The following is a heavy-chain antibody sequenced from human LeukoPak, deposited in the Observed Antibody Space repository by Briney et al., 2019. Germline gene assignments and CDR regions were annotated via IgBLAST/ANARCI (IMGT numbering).Heavy chain of an antibody. Sequence: GASVKVSCKASGYTFTSYDINWVRQATGQGLEWMGWMNPNSGNTGYAQKFQGRVTMTRNTSISTAYMELSSLRSEETAVYYCWVLVVPANLSYYYYYYMDVWGKGTTVTVSS. CDR3: WVLVVPANLSYYYYYYMDV. CDR1: GYTFTSYD. D-gene: IGHD2-2*01. V-gene: IGHV1-8*01. CDR2: MNPNSGNT. J-gene: IGHJ6*03.